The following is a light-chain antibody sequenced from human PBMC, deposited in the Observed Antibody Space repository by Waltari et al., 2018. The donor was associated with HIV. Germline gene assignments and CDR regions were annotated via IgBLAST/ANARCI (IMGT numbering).Light chain of an antibody. CDR2: DVT. V-gene: IGLV2-11*01. J-gene: IGLJ1*01. CDR1: SSDVGAYDF. CDR3: CSYAGSYTYV. Sequence: QSALTQPRSVSGSPGQSVTISCTGTSSDVGAYDFVSWYQKYPGQAPKLMLYDVTKRPAGVPDRFSGSKSGNTASLTISGLQAEDEADYYCCSYAGSYTYVFRTATELTVL.